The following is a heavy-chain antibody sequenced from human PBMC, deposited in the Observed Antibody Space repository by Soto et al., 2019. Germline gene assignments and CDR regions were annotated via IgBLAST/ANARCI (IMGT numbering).Heavy chain of an antibody. Sequence: EVQLLESGGGLVQPGGSLRLTCAASGFTFSSYGISWIRLSPGKGLEWVSVISGGGDTTYYTPSVKGRFTIPRDDFRNTLYLQMNSLRTEDAAIYYCAKLRDFVVLPAGILDYWGPGTLVTVSS. CDR2: ISGGGDTT. CDR1: GFTFSSYG. V-gene: IGHV3-23*01. D-gene: IGHD2-8*01. CDR3: AKLRDFVVLPAGILDY. J-gene: IGHJ4*02.